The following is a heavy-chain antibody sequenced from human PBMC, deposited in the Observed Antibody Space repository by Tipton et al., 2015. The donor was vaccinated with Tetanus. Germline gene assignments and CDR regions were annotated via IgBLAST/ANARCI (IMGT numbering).Heavy chain of an antibody. J-gene: IGHJ5*02. Sequence: GSLRLSCAVSGGSISSSNWWSWVRQPPGKGLEWIGEIYHSGSTNYNPSLKSRVTISVDKSKNQFSLKLSSVTAADTAVYYCARVGSSWDLNWFDPWGQGTLVTVSS. CDR3: ARVGSSWDLNWFDP. D-gene: IGHD6-13*01. CDR2: IYHSGST. CDR1: GGSISSSNW. V-gene: IGHV4-4*02.